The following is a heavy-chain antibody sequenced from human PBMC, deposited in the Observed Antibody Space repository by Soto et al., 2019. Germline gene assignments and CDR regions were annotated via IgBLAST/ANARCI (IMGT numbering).Heavy chain of an antibody. V-gene: IGHV3-74*01. CDR1: GFTFSSYW. Sequence: EVQLVESGGGLVQPGGSLRLSCAASGFTFSSYWMHWVRQVTGKGLVWVSRINSDGSSTGYADSVMGRFTISRDNAKNTLYLQMNSLRAEDTAVYYCARDQGYCSGGSCYVAGYWGQGTLVTVSS. CDR3: ARDQGYCSGGSCYVAGY. D-gene: IGHD2-15*01. CDR2: INSDGSST. J-gene: IGHJ4*02.